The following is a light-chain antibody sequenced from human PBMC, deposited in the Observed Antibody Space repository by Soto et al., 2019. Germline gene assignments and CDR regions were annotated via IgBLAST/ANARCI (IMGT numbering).Light chain of an antibody. CDR3: GTWDSSLSAWV. Sequence: QSVLTQPPSVSAAPGQKVTISCSGSSSNIGNNFASWYQQLPGTAPKLLIYENSKRPSGIPDRFSGSRSGTSATLGVTGLQTGDEADYYCGTWDSSLSAWVFGGGTKVTVL. J-gene: IGLJ3*02. CDR1: SSNIGNNF. V-gene: IGLV1-51*02. CDR2: ENS.